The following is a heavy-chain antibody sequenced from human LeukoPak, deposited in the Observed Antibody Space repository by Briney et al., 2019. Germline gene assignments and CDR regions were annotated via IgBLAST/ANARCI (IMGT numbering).Heavy chain of an antibody. CDR1: GGSISSYY. V-gene: IGHV4-4*07. CDR2: IYTSGST. D-gene: IGHD3-16*02. J-gene: IGHJ5*02. Sequence: SETLSLTCTVSGGSISSYYWSWIRQPAGKGLEWIGRIYTSGSTNYNPSLKSRVTMSVDTSKNQFSLKLSSVTAADTAVYYCARGASGYLRVNWFDPWGQGTLVTVSS. CDR3: ARGASGYLRVNWFDP.